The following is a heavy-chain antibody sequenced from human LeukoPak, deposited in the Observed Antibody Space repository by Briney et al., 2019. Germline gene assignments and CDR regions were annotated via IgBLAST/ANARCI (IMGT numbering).Heavy chain of an antibody. Sequence: GGSLRLSCAASGFTFSSYGMHWVRQAPGKGLEWVAVISYDGSNKYYADSVKGRFTISRDNSKNTLYLQMNSLRAEDTAVYYCAKDLPEVTTASGYYGMDVWGQGTTVTVSS. J-gene: IGHJ6*02. CDR3: AKDLPEVTTASGYYGMDV. CDR2: ISYDGSNK. D-gene: IGHD4-17*01. V-gene: IGHV3-30*18. CDR1: GFTFSSYG.